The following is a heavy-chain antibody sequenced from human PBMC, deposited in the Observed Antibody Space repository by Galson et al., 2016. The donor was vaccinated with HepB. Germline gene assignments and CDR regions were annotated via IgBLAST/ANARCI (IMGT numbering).Heavy chain of an antibody. V-gene: IGHV4-39*01. Sequence: SETLSLTCNVSGGSISGTEYYWGWIRQPPGRGLEWIGSLYYGGSTNYNPSLETRVTISVDTSKNHLSLSLSSVTAADTAVYYCATGIVVAGKMYYYYMDVWGKGTSVTFSS. CDR1: GGSISGTEYY. D-gene: IGHD6-19*01. J-gene: IGHJ6*03. CDR2: LYYGGST. CDR3: ATGIVVAGKMYYYYMDV.